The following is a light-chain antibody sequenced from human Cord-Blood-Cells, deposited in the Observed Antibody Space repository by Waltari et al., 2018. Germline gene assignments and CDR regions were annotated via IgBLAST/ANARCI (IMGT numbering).Light chain of an antibody. Sequence: QSALTQPRSVSGSPGPSVTISCTGTSSVVGGYNYVPWYQQHPGKAPKLMIYDVNKRPSGVPDRFSGSKSGNTASLTISGLQAEDEADYYCCSYAGSYTYVFGTGTKVTVL. V-gene: IGLV2-11*01. CDR1: SSVVGGYNY. CDR3: CSYAGSYTYV. CDR2: DVN. J-gene: IGLJ1*01.